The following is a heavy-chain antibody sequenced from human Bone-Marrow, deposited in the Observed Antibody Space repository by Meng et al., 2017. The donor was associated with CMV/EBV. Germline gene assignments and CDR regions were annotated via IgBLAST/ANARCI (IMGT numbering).Heavy chain of an antibody. Sequence: GESLKISCAASGFTFSSYEMNWVRQAPGKGLEWVSYISSSGSTIYYADSVKGRFTISRDNAKNSLYLQMNGLRAEDTAVYYCAREPVKFLEWLSPLGYGMDVWGQGTTVTVYS. CDR1: GFTFSSYE. V-gene: IGHV3-48*03. CDR2: ISSSGSTI. J-gene: IGHJ6*02. CDR3: AREPVKFLEWLSPLGYGMDV. D-gene: IGHD3-3*01.